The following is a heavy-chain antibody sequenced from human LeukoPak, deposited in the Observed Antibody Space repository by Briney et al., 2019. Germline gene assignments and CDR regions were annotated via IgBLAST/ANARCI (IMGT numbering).Heavy chain of an antibody. Sequence: GASVKVSCKASGYTFTSYGISWVRQAPGQGLEWMGWISAYNGNTNYAQKLQGRVTMTTDTSTSTAYMELRSLRSDDTAVYYCARDQGSYYDSSGYYSPPYYFDYWGQGTMVTVS. CDR3: ARDQGSYYDSSGYYSPPYYFDY. CDR2: ISAYNGNT. D-gene: IGHD3-22*01. CDR1: GYTFTSYG. V-gene: IGHV1-18*01. J-gene: IGHJ4*02.